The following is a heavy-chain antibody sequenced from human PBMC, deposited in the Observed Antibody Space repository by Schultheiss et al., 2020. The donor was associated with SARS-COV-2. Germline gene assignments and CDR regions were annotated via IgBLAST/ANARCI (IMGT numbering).Heavy chain of an antibody. V-gene: IGHV4-38-2*01. CDR2: IYHSGST. CDR3: ARGDVDTGGMDV. CDR1: GYYISSGYY. Sequence: SQTLSLTCAVSGYYISSGYYWGWIRQPPGKGLEWIGSIYHSGSTYYNPSLKSRVTISGDTSKNQFSLRLSSVTAADTAVYYCARGDVDTGGMDVWGQGTTVTVSS. J-gene: IGHJ6*02. D-gene: IGHD5-18*01.